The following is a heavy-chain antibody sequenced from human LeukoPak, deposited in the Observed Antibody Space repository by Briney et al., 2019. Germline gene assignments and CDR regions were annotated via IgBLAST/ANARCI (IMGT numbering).Heavy chain of an antibody. J-gene: IGHJ4*02. D-gene: IGHD6-13*01. CDR3: ARGFGSCFDY. CDR2: INPNSGGT. CDR1: GYTFTGYY. Sequence: ASVTVSCKASGYTFTGYYMHWVRQAPGQGLDWMGWINPNSGGTNYAQKFQGRVTMTRDTSISTAYMELSGIRSDDNAVYYCARGFGSCFDYWGQGTLVTVSS. V-gene: IGHV1-2*02.